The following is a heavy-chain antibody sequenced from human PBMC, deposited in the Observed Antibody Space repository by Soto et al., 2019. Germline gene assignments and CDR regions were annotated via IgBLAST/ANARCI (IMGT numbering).Heavy chain of an antibody. CDR3: ARDWFGVDY. D-gene: IGHD3-16*01. CDR1: GNTVPNYG. V-gene: IGHV1-18*01. Sequence: PSVKVSCKASGNTVPNYGISWVRQAPGQGLEWMGWINAYNGNTNYAQNFQGRVTMTTDTFTSTAYMELRSLRSDDTAVYYCARDWFGVDYWGQGTLVTVSS. CDR2: INAYNGNT. J-gene: IGHJ4*02.